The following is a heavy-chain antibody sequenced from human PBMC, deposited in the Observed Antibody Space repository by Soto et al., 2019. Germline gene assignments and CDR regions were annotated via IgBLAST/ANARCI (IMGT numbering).Heavy chain of an antibody. CDR1: GGTFSSYA. Sequence: QVQLVQSGAEVKKPGSSVKVSCKASGGTFSSYAISWVRQAPGQGLEWMGGIIPLFGRANYAQKFQGRVTITAAASTSTAYMALSSLRSEDTAVYYCAQTLGLAAAGPGRFDLWGRGTLVTVSS. V-gene: IGHV1-69*12. CDR3: AQTLGLAAAGPGRFDL. J-gene: IGHJ2*01. CDR2: IIPLFGRA. D-gene: IGHD6-25*01.